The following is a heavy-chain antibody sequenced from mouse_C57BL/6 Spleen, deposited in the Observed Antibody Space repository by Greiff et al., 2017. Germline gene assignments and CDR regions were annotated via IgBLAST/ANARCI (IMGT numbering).Heavy chain of an antibody. CDR1: GYAFSSSW. D-gene: IGHD2-3*01. Sequence: QVQLQQSGPELVKPGASVKISCKASGYAFSSSWMNWVKQRPGKGLEWIGRIYPGDGDTNYNGKFKGKATLTADKSSSTAYMQLSSLTSEDSAVYFCARWLLGYWGQGTTLTVSS. CDR3: ARWLLGY. V-gene: IGHV1-82*01. CDR2: IYPGDGDT. J-gene: IGHJ2*01.